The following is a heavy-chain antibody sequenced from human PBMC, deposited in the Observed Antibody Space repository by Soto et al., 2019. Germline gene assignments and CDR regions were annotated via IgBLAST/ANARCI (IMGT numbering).Heavy chain of an antibody. J-gene: IGHJ4*02. D-gene: IGHD2-2*01. CDR3: TSPYCSRTSCYQGYGDYVDY. V-gene: IGHV3-73*02. CDR1: GFTFSGSA. Sequence: EVQLVESGGGLVQPGGSLKLSCAASGFTFSGSAMHWVRQASGKGLEWVGRIRSKANSYATAYAASVKGRFTISRDDSKSPPYLQMNSLKTEDTAVYYCTSPYCSRTSCYQGYGDYVDYWGQGTLVTVSS. CDR2: IRSKANSYAT.